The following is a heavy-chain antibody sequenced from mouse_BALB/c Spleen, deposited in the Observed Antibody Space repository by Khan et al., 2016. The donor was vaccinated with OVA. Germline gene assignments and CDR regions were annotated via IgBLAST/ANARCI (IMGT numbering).Heavy chain of an antibody. D-gene: IGHD1-1*01. CDR2: ISYSNNT. CDR3: SIYLIYYGRGYFDV. J-gene: IGHJ1*01. CDR1: GYSITSDYA. Sequence: EVQLQESGPGLVKPSQSLSLTCTVTGYSITSDYAWNWIRQFPGNKLEWMGYISYSNNTNYNPSLKSRVYITRDTPKTQFFLQLNSVTAEDTATYYCSIYLIYYGRGYFDVWGAGTTVTVSS. V-gene: IGHV3-2*02.